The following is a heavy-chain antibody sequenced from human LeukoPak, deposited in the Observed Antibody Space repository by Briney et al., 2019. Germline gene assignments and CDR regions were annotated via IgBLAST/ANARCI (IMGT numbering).Heavy chain of an antibody. Sequence: GESLRISCKGSGYSFTSYWITWVRQMPGKGLEWMGRIDPRDSYTNYSPSFQGHVTISADKSISTAYLQWSSLKASDTAMYYCARQEGEPTVPLGMDVWGQGTTVTVSS. CDR2: IDPRDSYT. CDR1: GYSFTSYW. J-gene: IGHJ6*02. CDR3: ARQEGEPTVPLGMDV. D-gene: IGHD3-16*01. V-gene: IGHV5-10-1*01.